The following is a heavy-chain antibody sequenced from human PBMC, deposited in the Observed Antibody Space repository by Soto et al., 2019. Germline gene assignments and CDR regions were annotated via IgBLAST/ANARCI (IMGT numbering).Heavy chain of an antibody. CDR1: GGSVSSGSYY. Sequence: QVQLQESGPGLVKPSETLSLTCTVSGGSVSSGSYYWSWIRQPQGKERRWIGYIYYSGSTNYNPSLKSRVTISVDTSKNQFSLKLSSVTAADTAVYYCARVDTIFGVVSSFDYWGQGTLVTVSS. D-gene: IGHD3-3*01. CDR2: IYYSGST. J-gene: IGHJ4*02. V-gene: IGHV4-61*01. CDR3: ARVDTIFGVVSSFDY.